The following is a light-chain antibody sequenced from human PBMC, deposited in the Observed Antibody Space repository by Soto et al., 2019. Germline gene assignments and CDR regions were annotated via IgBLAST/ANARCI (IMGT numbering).Light chain of an antibody. CDR2: AAS. CDR1: QSVSSSY. J-gene: IGKJ1*01. CDR3: QQYDASPRT. Sequence: EIVLTQSPGTLSLSPGERATLPCRASQSVSSSYLAWYQQKPGQAPRLLIYAASSRATGIPDRFSGSGSGTDFTLTISRLEPEDFAVYYCQQYDASPRTFGQGTKV. V-gene: IGKV3-20*01.